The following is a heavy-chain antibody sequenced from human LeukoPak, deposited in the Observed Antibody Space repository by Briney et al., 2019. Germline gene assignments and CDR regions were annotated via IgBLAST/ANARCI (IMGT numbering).Heavy chain of an antibody. Sequence: GGSLRLSCAASGFTFSSYSMNWVRQAPGKGLEWVSSISSSSSYIYYADSVKGRFTISRDNAKNSLYLQMNSLRAEDAAVYFCATVYSDLWTSYYMDYWGQGTLVTVSS. J-gene: IGHJ4*02. CDR1: GFTFSSYS. CDR3: ATVYSDLWTSYYMDY. V-gene: IGHV3-21*01. D-gene: IGHD3/OR15-3a*01. CDR2: ISSSSSYI.